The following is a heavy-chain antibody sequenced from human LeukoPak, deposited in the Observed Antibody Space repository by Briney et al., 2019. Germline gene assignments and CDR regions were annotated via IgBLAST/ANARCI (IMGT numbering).Heavy chain of an antibody. V-gene: IGHV3-53*01. J-gene: IGHJ2*01. D-gene: IGHD3-10*01. CDR2: IYSGGTT. CDR1: GFTVSSNY. Sequence: GESLRLSCVASGFTVSSNYVSWVRQAPGKGLEWVSIIYSGGTTYYADSVKGRFTISRDNSKNTLYLQMNSLRAEDTAVYYCARDRAPPTGWYFDLWGRGTLVTVSS. CDR3: ARDRAPPTGWYFDL.